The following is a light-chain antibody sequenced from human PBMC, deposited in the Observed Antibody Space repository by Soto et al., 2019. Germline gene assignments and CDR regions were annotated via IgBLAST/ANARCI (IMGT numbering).Light chain of an antibody. V-gene: IGKV3-11*01. Sequence: ETVLTQSPATLSLSPGESATLSCRASQSVTTYLAWYQQKPGQAPRPLIYDASVRATGIPARFSASGSGTDFTLTISSLEPEDFAVYYCQQRSNWPPEITFGQGTRLEIK. CDR1: QSVTTY. CDR3: QQRSNWPPEIT. J-gene: IGKJ5*01. CDR2: DAS.